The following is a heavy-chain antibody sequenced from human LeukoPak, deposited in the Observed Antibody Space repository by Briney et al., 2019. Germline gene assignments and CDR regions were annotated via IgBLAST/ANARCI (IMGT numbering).Heavy chain of an antibody. J-gene: IGHJ4*02. D-gene: IGHD5-24*01. V-gene: IGHV1-69*13. CDR1: GGTFSSYA. CDR2: IIPVFGPP. Sequence: ASVKVSCKASGGTFSSYAISWVRQAPGQGLEWMGGIIPVFGPPNNAQKFQDRVTITADESTSTAYMELSRLISDDTAVYYCAGDGYNSRRFFDYWGQGTLVTVSS. CDR3: AGDGYNSRRFFDY.